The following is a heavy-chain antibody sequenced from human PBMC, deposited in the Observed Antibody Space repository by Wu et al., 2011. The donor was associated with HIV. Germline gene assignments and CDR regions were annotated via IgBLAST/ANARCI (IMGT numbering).Heavy chain of an antibody. D-gene: IGHD1-1*01. CDR3: ARELDLSWFGDP. V-gene: IGHV1-18*01. Sequence: INTQNAKTNYARRFRGRVTMTSDISTSTVYMELKSLKVDDTAVYFCARELDLSWFGDPWGQGTLVTVS. CDR2: INTQNAKT. J-gene: IGHJ5*02.